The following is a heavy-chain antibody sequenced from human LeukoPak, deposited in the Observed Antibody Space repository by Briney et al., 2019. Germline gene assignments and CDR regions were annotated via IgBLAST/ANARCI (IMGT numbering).Heavy chain of an antibody. V-gene: IGHV3-30*18. D-gene: IGHD3-3*01. CDR1: GFTFSSYG. CDR2: ISYDRSNK. CDR3: AKDFMRITIVGVLIPPGDY. J-gene: IGHJ4*02. Sequence: GGSLRLSCAASGFTFSSYGMDSVRQAPGKGLERVALISYDRSNKYYADSEKGRFTISRDNSKKTLYLQMNSLRVEDTAVYYCAKDFMRITIVGVLIPPGDYWGQGTLVTVSS.